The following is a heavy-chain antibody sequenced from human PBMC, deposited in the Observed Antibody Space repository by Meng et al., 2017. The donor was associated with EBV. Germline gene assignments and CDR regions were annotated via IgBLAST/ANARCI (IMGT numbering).Heavy chain of an antibody. CDR1: GGSVNNESYY. D-gene: IGHD4-11*01. J-gene: IGHJ5*02. Sequence: QVQLQESGPGLVKPSETLSLTCTASGGSVNNESYYWGWIRQPPGKGLGYIGYIYYTGSTNYNSSLKSRVTISLDKSKNQFSLKLTSLTAADTAIYYCARGDYTNYPRWFDPWGQGTLVTVSS. V-gene: IGHV4-61*01. CDR2: IYYTGST. CDR3: ARGDYTNYPRWFDP.